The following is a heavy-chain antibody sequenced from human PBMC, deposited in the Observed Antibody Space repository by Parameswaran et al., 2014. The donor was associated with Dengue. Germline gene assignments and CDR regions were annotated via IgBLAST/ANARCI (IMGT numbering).Heavy chain of an antibody. CDR3: ARAPKYCSSTSCLYYVDV. V-gene: IGHV4-31*02. J-gene: IGHJ6*03. CDR2: IYYSGST. D-gene: IGHD2-2*01. Sequence: RWIRQPPGKGLEWIGYIYYSGSTYYNPSLKSRVTISVDTSKNQFSLKLSSVTAADTAVYYCARAPKYCSSTSCLYYVDVWGKGTTVTVSS.